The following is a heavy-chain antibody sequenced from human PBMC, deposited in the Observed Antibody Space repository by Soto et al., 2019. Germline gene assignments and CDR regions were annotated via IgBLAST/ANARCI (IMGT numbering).Heavy chain of an antibody. V-gene: IGHV1-2*02. CDR3: ARNKADILTELYFYCMDV. CDR2: INPNSGGT. D-gene: IGHD3-9*01. J-gene: IGHJ6*02. CDR1: GDTFRVSY. Sequence: ALGKVCCDASGDTFRVSYTHWERQAPGQGLEWMGWINPNSGGTNYAQKFQGRITMTRETAISTSYMELSRLRSDDTAVYYCARNKADILTELYFYCMDVCGHLTTFTVS.